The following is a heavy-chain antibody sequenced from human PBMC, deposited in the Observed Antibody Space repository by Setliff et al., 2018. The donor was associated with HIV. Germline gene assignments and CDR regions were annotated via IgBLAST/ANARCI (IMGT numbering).Heavy chain of an antibody. CDR1: GFTFDDYT. J-gene: IGHJ4*02. Sequence: SLRLSCAASGFTFDDYTMHWVRQAPGKAPEWVSLISWDGYNTYYADSVQGRFTISRDNSKNTLFLQMNSLRVEDTAEYYCRQGGNWGQGTLVTVSS. CDR3: RQGGN. D-gene: IGHD3-16*01. CDR2: ISWDGYNT. V-gene: IGHV3-43*01.